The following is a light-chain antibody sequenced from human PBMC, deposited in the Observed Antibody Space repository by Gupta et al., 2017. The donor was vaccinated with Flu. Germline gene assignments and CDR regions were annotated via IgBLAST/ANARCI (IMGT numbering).Light chain of an antibody. J-gene: IGLJ1*01. CDR1: SSDVGGYNY. CDR2: EVS. CDR3: SSDASSSTNV. Sequence: QSALTQPASVSGSPGPSITISCTGTSSDVGGYNYVSWYQHPPGKAPNLMIYEVSHRPSGVSFRFSGSKSGNTASLTISGLQADDEADYHCSSDASSSTNVFGTGTKVTVL. V-gene: IGLV2-14*01.